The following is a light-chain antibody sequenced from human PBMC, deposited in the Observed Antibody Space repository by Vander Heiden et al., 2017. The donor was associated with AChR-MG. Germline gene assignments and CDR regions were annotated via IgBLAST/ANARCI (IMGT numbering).Light chain of an antibody. CDR1: QGISNY. CDR3: QKDNDAPWR. Sequence: DIQMTQSPSSLSASAGAGAPIACPESQGISNYLAWYQQRPGKVPKLLIYGASTWESGVSSRFSGSGSGTDFTLTISSLQPEDVATYYCQKDNDAPWRFGRGTKVEIK. J-gene: IGKJ1*01. V-gene: IGKV1-27*01. CDR2: GAS.